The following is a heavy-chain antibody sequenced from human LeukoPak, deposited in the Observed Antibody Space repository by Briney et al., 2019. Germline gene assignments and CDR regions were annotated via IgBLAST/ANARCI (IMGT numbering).Heavy chain of an antibody. J-gene: IGHJ4*02. V-gene: IGHV3-23*01. CDR2: ISGSGGST. D-gene: IGHD3-22*01. Sequence: GGSLRLSCAASGFTFSSYAMSWVRQAPGKGLEWVSAISGSGGSTYYADSVKGRFTIPRDNSKNTLYLQMNSLRAEDTAVYYCAKDSYDSSGYYDYWGQGTLVTVSS. CDR1: GFTFSSYA. CDR3: AKDSYDSSGYYDY.